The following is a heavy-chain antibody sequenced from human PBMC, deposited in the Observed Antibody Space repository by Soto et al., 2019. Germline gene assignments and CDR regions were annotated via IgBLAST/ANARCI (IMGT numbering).Heavy chain of an antibody. CDR2: ISGSGGST. Sequence: PGGSLRLSCAASGFTFSSYAMSWVRQAPGKGLEWVSAISGSGGSTYYADSVKGRFTISRDNSKNTLYLQMNSLRAEDTAVYYCAKSLGSSGYYYTPMNYWGQGTLVTVSS. V-gene: IGHV3-23*01. J-gene: IGHJ4*02. CDR3: AKSLGSSGYYYTPMNY. D-gene: IGHD3-22*01. CDR1: GFTFSSYA.